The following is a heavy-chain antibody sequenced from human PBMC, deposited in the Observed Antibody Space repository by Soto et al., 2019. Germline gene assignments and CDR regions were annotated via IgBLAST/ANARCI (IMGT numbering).Heavy chain of an antibody. CDR1: GFTFSSYD. CDR2: IGTAGDT. CDR3: ARGAGIAVAGTSFDY. D-gene: IGHD6-19*01. V-gene: IGHV3-13*01. J-gene: IGHJ4*02. Sequence: PGGSLRLSCAASGFTFSSYDMHWVRQATGKGLEWVSAIGTAGDTYYPGSVKGRFTISRENAKNSLYLQMNSLRAGDTAVYYCARGAGIAVAGTSFDYWGQGTLVTVSS.